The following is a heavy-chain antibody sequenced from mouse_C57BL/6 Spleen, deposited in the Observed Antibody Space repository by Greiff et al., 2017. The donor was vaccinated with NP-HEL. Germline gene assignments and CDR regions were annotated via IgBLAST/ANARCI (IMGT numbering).Heavy chain of an antibody. CDR1: GFTFSSYA. J-gene: IGHJ2*01. CDR3: ASGGVLLRRYLDY. V-gene: IGHV5-4*03. CDR2: ISDGGSYT. D-gene: IGHD1-1*01. Sequence: EVKLVESGGGLVKPGGSLKLSCAASGFTFSSYAMSWVRQTPAKRLEWVATISDGGSYTYYPDNVKGRFTISRDNAKNNLYLQMSHLKSEDTAMYYCASGGVLLRRYLDYWGQGTTLTVSS.